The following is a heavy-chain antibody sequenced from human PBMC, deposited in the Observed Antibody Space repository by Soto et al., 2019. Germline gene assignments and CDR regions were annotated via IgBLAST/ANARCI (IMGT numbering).Heavy chain of an antibody. CDR3: ARGSPYYVFWSGYDPRPYKYDRMDV. V-gene: IGHV4-34*01. CDR1: GGSFRGYY. D-gene: IGHD3-3*01. CDR2: IFHRGST. Sequence: QTLCLTCAVYGGSFRGYYWSWLRQPPGKGQVWMAEIFHRGSTNYNPPIERRATMSVDTSKNQFSLKSSSVTAAEPAVYYCARGSPYYVFWSGYDPRPYKYDRMDVRGQDPTVT. J-gene: IGHJ6*02.